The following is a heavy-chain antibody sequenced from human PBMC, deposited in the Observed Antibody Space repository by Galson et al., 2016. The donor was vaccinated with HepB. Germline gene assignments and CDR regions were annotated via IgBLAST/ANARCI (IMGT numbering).Heavy chain of an antibody. J-gene: IGHJ4*02. CDR1: GGTFSNYA. CDR3: ARPYGGYGWNSHASFDT. CDR2: IIPVLGRS. Sequence: SVKVSCKASGGTFSNYAISWVRQAPGQGLEWMGKIIPVLGRSDSAPKFQGRVRITADKSTGTSYMELSSLRSEDTAVYYCARPYGGYGWNSHASFDTWGQGTLVTVSS. V-gene: IGHV1-69*04. D-gene: IGHD5-18*01.